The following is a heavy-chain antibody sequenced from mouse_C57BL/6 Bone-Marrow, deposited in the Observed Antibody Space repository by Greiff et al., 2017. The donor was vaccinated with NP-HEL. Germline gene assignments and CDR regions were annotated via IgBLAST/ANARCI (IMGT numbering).Heavy chain of an antibody. CDR1: GFNIKDDY. CDR2: IDPENGDT. CDR3: TKRGGSSIFDY. J-gene: IGHJ3*01. V-gene: IGHV14-4*01. D-gene: IGHD1-1*01. Sequence: VQLQQSGAELVRPGASVKLSCTASGFNIKDDYMPWVKQRPEQGLEWIGWIDPENGDTEYASKFQGKATITADTSSNTAYLQLSRRTSEDTAVYYCTKRGGSSIFDYWGQGTMVTVYA.